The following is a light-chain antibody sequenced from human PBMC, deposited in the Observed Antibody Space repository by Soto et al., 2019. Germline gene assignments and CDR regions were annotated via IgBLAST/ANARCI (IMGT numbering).Light chain of an antibody. CDR2: SAS. J-gene: IGKJ1*01. CDR3: QYYGSSPWT. V-gene: IGKV3-20*01. CDR1: QSVSSSY. Sequence: EIVLTQSPGTLSLSPGERATLSCRASQSVSSSYLAWYQQKPGQAPRLLIYSASSRATGIPDRFSGSGSGTDFTLTISRLEPEDFAVYYWQYYGSSPWTFGQGTKVEIK.